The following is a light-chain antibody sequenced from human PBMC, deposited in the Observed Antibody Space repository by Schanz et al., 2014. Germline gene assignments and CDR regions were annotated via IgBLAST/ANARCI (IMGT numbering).Light chain of an antibody. J-gene: IGLJ3*02. CDR1: SSDVGGYNY. CDR2: DVS. V-gene: IGLV2-14*03. CDR3: NSYTSGSTWV. Sequence: QSALTQPASVSGSPGQSITISCTGTSSDVGGYNYVSWYQQHPGKAPKLMIYDVSNRPSGVSNRFSGSKSGNTASLTISGLQAEDEADYYCNSYTSGSTWVFGGGTKLIVL.